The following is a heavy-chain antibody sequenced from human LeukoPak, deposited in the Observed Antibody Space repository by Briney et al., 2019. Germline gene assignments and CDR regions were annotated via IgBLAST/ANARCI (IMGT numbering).Heavy chain of an antibody. CDR2: INPNSGGT. CDR3: ARERAAAAGGIDY. V-gene: IGHV1-2*06. CDR1: GYMFTGFY. J-gene: IGHJ4*02. D-gene: IGHD6-13*01. Sequence: ASVKVSCKASGYMFTGFYMHWVRQAPGQGLEWMGRINPNSGGTNYAQEFQGRVTMTRDTSISTAYMELSRLRSDDTAVYYCARERAAAAGGIDYWGQGTLVTVSS.